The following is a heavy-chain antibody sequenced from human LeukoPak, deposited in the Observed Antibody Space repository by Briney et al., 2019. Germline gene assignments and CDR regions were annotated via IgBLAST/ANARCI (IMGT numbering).Heavy chain of an antibody. CDR3: ARARAYQLPSDAFDI. V-gene: IGHV3-30*03. Sequence: GGSLGLSCAASGFTFSSYGMHWVRQAPGKGLEWVAVISYDGSNKYYADSVKGRFTISRDNSKNTLYLQMNSLRAEDTAVYYCARARAYQLPSDAFDIWGQGTMVTVSS. D-gene: IGHD2-2*01. CDR1: GFTFSSYG. J-gene: IGHJ3*02. CDR2: ISYDGSNK.